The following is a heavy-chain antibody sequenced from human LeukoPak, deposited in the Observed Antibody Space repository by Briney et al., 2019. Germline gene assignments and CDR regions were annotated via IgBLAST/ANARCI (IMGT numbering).Heavy chain of an antibody. V-gene: IGHV3-30*03. CDR2: ISYDGSNK. CDR3: ARGLLWFGELSRAFDI. CDR1: GFTFSSYG. J-gene: IGHJ3*02. D-gene: IGHD3-10*01. Sequence: GGSLRLSCAASGFTFSSYGMHWVRQAPGKGLEWVAVISYDGSNKYYADSVKGRFTISRDNSKNTLYLQMNSLRAEDTAVYYCARGLLWFGELSRAFDIWGQGTMVTVSS.